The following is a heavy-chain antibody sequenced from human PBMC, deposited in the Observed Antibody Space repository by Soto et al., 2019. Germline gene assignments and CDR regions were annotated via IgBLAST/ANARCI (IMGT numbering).Heavy chain of an antibody. CDR3: ARDYSSSWYGWFDP. J-gene: IGHJ5*02. V-gene: IGHV1-18*04. CDR1: GYTFTTYG. CDR2: ISAYNGNT. D-gene: IGHD6-13*01. Sequence: ASVKGSCKASGYTFTTYGISWVRQAPGQGLEWMGWISAYNGNTKYAQKFQGRVTMTRDTSTSTAYMELRSLRSDDTAVYYCARDYSSSWYGWFDPCGQGSLVIVSS.